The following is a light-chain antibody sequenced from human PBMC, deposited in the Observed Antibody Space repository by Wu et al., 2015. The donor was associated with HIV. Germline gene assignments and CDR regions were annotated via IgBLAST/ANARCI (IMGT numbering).Light chain of an antibody. CDR3: QQYVSYSAWT. CDR2: WAS. CDR1: ESLNSR. V-gene: IGKV1-5*03. J-gene: IGKJ1*01. Sequence: DIQMTQSPSTLSASVGERVTITCRASESLNSRLAWYQQKPGKAPQLLIYWASTLESGAPSRLSGSGSGTEFTLTITSLQPDDFATYYCQQYVSYSAWTFGLGTKVEIK.